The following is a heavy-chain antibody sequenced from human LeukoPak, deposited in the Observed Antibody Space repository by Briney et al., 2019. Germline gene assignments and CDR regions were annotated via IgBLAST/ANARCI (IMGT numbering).Heavy chain of an antibody. V-gene: IGHV3-30*02. D-gene: IGHD3-10*01. CDR1: GFTFSSYW. CDR2: IRNDGITK. Sequence: PGGSLRLSCAASGFTFSSYWMSWVRQAPGKGLEWVAFIRNDGITKYLDSVKGRFTISRDNSKNTLYLQMNSLRAEDTSVYYCAKVGSEATDYWGQGTLVIVSS. J-gene: IGHJ4*02. CDR3: AKVGSEATDY.